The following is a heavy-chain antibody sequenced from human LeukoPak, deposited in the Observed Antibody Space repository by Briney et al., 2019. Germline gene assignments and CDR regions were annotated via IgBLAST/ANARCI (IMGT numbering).Heavy chain of an antibody. Sequence: PSETLSLTCAVNVGPFSGYYWSWVRQPPGKGLEWIGEINHSGSTNYNPSLKSRVTISVDTSKNQFSLKLSSVTAADTAVYYCARGLGIAAAGRRFDYWGQGTLVTVSS. J-gene: IGHJ4*02. D-gene: IGHD6-13*01. CDR2: INHSGST. CDR3: ARGLGIAAAGRRFDY. CDR1: VGPFSGYY. V-gene: IGHV4-34*01.